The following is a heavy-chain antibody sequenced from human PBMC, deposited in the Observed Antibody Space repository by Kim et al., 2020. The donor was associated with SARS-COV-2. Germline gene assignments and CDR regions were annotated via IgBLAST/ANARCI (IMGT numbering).Heavy chain of an antibody. CDR3: TRTQGLDY. J-gene: IGHJ4*02. V-gene: IGHV1-2*02. CDR2: NTEDA. Sequence: NTEDANHAQKVQGRVTMTRDTSLSTAYMELSTLISDDTAIYYCTRTQGLDYWGQGTQVTVSS.